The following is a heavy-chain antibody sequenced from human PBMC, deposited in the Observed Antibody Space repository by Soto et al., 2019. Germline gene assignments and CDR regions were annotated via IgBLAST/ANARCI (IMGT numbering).Heavy chain of an antibody. Sequence: GGSLRLSCAASGFTFSSYAMSWVRQAPGKGLEWVSAISGSGGSTYYADSVKGRFTISRDNSKNALYLQMNSLRAEETAEYYCAYACAANWYLYATRGNLLASWGQGTLVSDSS. CDR1: GFTFSSYA. D-gene: IGHD3-16*01. J-gene: IGHJ5*01. CDR3: AYACAANWYLYATRGNLLAS. CDR2: ISGSGGST. V-gene: IGHV3-23*01.